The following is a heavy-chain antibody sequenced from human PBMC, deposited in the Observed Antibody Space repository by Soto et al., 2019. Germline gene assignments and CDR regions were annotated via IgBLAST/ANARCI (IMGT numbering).Heavy chain of an antibody. CDR3: ATEALSLITVVVPTFGY. CDR1: GFTFSNYG. CDR2: ISTNGDTA. J-gene: IGHJ1*01. Sequence: GGSLRLSCAASGFTFSNYGMNWVRQAPGKGLEWVSGISTNGDTANYADSVKGRFTISRDNSKNALYMQMNGLRPKDTAVYYCATEALSLITVVVPTFGYWGQGMLVTVSS. D-gene: IGHD4-4*01. V-gene: IGHV3-23*01.